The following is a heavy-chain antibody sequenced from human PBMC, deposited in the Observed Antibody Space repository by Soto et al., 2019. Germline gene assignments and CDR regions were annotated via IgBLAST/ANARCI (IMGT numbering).Heavy chain of an antibody. CDR2: IWPDGNIE. CDR1: GFKFSNYG. J-gene: IGHJ5*02. V-gene: IGHV3-33*01. D-gene: IGHD1-26*01. Sequence: QVQLVESGGGVVQPGRSLRLSCSASGFKFSNYGFHWVRQAPRKGLEWVAAIWPDGNIEHYLDAVKGRFTISRDNSNNTLSLQMNSLSPDDTAIYYCARAGIVATTQLGWFDPWGQGTLVIVSS. CDR3: ARAGIVATTQLGWFDP.